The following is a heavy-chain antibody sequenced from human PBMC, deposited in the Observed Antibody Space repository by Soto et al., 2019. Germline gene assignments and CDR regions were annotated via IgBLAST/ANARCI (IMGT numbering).Heavy chain of an antibody. CDR3: ARDGASLGMDV. CDR1: GFTFSSYS. Sequence: GGSLRLSCAASGFTFSSYSMNWVRQAPGKGLEWVSSISSSSSYIYYADSVKGRSTISRDNAKNSLYLQMNSLRAEDTAVYYCARDGASLGMDVWGQGTTVTVSS. J-gene: IGHJ6*02. V-gene: IGHV3-21*01. CDR2: ISSSSSYI. D-gene: IGHD1-26*01.